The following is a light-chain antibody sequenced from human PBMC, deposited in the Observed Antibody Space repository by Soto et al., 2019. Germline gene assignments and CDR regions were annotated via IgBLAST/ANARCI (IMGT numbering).Light chain of an antibody. V-gene: IGKV1-5*01. CDR3: QQYNRYS. J-gene: IGKJ1*01. CDR1: QSISIW. Sequence: IQMTQSPSTLSASVGDRDTITCRASQSISIWLAWYQQKPGKAPKLLIYDASSLESGVPSRFSGSGSGTEFSIPQSRLLPNDFATYYSQQYNRYSFGQGTKVDIK. CDR2: DAS.